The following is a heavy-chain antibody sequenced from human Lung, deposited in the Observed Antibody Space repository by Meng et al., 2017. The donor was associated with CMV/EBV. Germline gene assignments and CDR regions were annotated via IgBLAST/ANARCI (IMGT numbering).Heavy chain of an antibody. CDR2: INHSGST. V-gene: IGHV4-34*01. J-gene: IGHJ4*02. D-gene: IGHD2-2*01. CDR1: GGCFSGYY. CDR3: ARGRPKAVPAGGYFDY. Sequence: SXTXSLXCAVYGGCFSGYYWSWIRQPPGKGLEWIGEINHSGSTNYNPSLKSRVTISVDTSKNQFSLKLSSVTAADTAVYYCARGRPKAVPAGGYFDYWGQGTLVTVS.